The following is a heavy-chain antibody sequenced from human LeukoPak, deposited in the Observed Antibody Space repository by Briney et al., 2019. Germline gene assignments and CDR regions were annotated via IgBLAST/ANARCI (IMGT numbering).Heavy chain of an antibody. CDR1: GYSFTSYW. CDR3: ATNSRTPFGVVTYYFDY. J-gene: IGHJ4*02. V-gene: IGHV5-51*01. Sequence: GESLKISCKGSGYSFTSYWIGWVRQMPGKGLEWMGITYPGDSDTRYSPSFQGQVTISADKSISTAYLQWSSLKASDTAMYYCATNSRTPFGVVTYYFDYWGQGTLVTVSS. D-gene: IGHD3-3*01. CDR2: TYPGDSDT.